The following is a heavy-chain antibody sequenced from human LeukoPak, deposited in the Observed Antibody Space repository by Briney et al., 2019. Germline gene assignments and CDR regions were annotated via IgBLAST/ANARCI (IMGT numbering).Heavy chain of an antibody. D-gene: IGHD7-27*01. J-gene: IGHJ4*02. Sequence: GGSLRLSCAASGFTFSSYAMSWVRQAPGKGLEWVSAIRDSGSSTHYADSVKGRFTTSRDNSKNTLYLQMNSLRAEDTAVYYCAKGFNSWGPYYFDYWGQGTLVTVSS. CDR2: IRDSGSST. CDR3: AKGFNSWGPYYFDY. V-gene: IGHV3-23*01. CDR1: GFTFSSYA.